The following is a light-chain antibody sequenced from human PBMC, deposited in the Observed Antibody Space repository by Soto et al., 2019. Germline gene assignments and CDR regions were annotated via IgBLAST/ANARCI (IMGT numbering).Light chain of an antibody. CDR3: CSYDVGDTNV. CDR1: GNDVGAYNY. CDR2: GVV. J-gene: IGLJ1*01. V-gene: IGLV2-11*01. Sequence: QSALTQPRSVSGSPGQSVTISCTGTGNDVGAYNYVSWYQQHPGRPPKLLIYGVVRWPSGVPDRFSGSKSGNTASLTISGLHDAEEAAYFCCSYDVGDTNVFGTGTKLTVL.